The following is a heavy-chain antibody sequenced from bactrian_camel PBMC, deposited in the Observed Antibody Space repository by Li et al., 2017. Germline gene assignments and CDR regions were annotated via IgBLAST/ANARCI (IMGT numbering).Heavy chain of an antibody. CDR3: YTVGSWCPYNV. D-gene: IGHD3*01. CDR1: GFSVNDSE. V-gene: IGHV3S63*01. J-gene: IGHJ4*01. CDR2: IVPNGRT. Sequence: QVQLVESGGGSVQAGETLRLVCTVSGFSVNDSEMGWFRQAPGKERELVSHIVPNGRTQYADFVKGRFTISQDNAKKTVYLQMDALKPEDTAKYYCYTVGSWCPYNVWGQGTQVTVS.